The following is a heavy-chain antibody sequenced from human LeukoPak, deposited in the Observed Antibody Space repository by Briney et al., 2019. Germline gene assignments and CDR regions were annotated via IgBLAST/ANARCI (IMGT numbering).Heavy chain of an antibody. CDR2: ISSSGSTI. CDR1: GFTFSDYY. Sequence: GGSLRLSCAASGFTFSDYYMSWIRQAPGKGLEWVSYISSSGSTIYYADSVKGRFTISRDNAKNSLYLQMNSLRAEDTAVYYCARERVVVAASARRDPLDYWGQGTLVTVSS. V-gene: IGHV3-11*01. J-gene: IGHJ4*02. CDR3: ARERVVVAASARRDPLDY. D-gene: IGHD2-15*01.